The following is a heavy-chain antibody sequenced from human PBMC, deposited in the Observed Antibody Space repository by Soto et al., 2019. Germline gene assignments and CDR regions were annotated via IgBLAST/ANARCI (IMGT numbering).Heavy chain of an antibody. Sequence: QVQLVESGGGVVQPGRSLRLSCAASGIVFRNYGMHWVHQAPGRGLEWVAVISDDGSYKNTADSVKGRFTISRDNSKNTLYLQMNSLRAEDTGVYYCAKDRGQVRRYFGDVTDVWGQGTTVTVSS. CDR1: GIVFRNYG. CDR2: ISDDGSYK. V-gene: IGHV3-30*18. J-gene: IGHJ6*02. D-gene: IGHD3-9*01. CDR3: AKDRGQVRRYFGDVTDV.